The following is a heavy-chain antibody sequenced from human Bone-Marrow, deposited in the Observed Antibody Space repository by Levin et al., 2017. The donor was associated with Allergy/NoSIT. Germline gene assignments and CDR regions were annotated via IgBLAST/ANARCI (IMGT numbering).Heavy chain of an antibody. V-gene: IGHV3-23*01. J-gene: IGHJ6*03. CDR2: ISGGGDST. CDR1: GFIFNNYA. D-gene: IGHD3-3*01. Sequence: GGSLRLSCAASGFIFNNYAMSWVRQTPGKGLQWVSAISGGGDSTYYADTMKGRFTISRDNSKNTLFLQMNSLRAEDTAVYYCAKGPRHRISEKNHITIFGVVIIPYYMDVWGKGTTVTVSS. CDR3: AKGPRHRISEKNHITIFGVVIIPYYMDV.